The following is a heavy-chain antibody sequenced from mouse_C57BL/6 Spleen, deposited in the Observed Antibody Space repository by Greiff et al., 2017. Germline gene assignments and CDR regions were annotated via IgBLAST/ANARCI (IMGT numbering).Heavy chain of an antibody. CDR1: GFTFSDYY. J-gene: IGHJ4*01. Sequence: EVQGVESGGGLVQPGGSLKLSCAASGFTFSDYYMYWVRQTPEKRLEWVAYISNGGGSTYYPDTVKGRFTISRDNAKNTLYLQMSRLKSEDTAMYYCARREGAMDYWGQGTSVTVSS. V-gene: IGHV5-12*01. CDR3: ARREGAMDY. CDR2: ISNGGGST.